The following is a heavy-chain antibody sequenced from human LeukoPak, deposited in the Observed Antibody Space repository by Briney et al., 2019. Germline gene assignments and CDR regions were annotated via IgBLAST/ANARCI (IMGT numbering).Heavy chain of an antibody. V-gene: IGHV1-18*01. CDR2: ISVYNDNT. D-gene: IGHD6-13*01. J-gene: IGHJ6*03. Sequence: GASVKVSCKASGYTFTNYGISWVRQAPGQGLEGMGWISVYNDNTNYAQKLQGRVTMTTDTSTSTVYMELRSLRSDDTAVYYCAKAAVDYYYYMDVWGKGTTVTVSS. CDR3: AKAAVDYYYYMDV. CDR1: GYTFTNYG.